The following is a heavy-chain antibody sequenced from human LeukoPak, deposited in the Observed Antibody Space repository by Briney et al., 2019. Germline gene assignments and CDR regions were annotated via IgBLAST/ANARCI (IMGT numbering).Heavy chain of an antibody. CDR1: GFTFSSYG. CDR2: ISYDGSNK. V-gene: IGHV3-30*03. J-gene: IGHJ4*02. Sequence: GRSLRLSCAASGFTFSSYGMHWVRQAPGKGLEWVAVISYDGSNKYYADSVKGRFTISRDNSKNTLYLQMNSLRAEDTAVYYCARDKMTTVTTCDYWGQGTLVTVSS. D-gene: IGHD4-17*01. CDR3: ARDKMTTVTTCDY.